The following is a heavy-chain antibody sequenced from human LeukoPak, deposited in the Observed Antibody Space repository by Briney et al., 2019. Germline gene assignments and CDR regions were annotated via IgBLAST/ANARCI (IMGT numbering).Heavy chain of an antibody. D-gene: IGHD6-13*01. Sequence: GGSLRLSCAASGFTFSDYYMSWIRQAPGKGLEWVSYISSSGSTIYCADSVKGRFTISRDNAKNSLYLQMNSLRAEDTAVYYCARDEYSSSWMGLVDYWGQGTLVTVSS. CDR2: ISSSGSTI. J-gene: IGHJ4*02. V-gene: IGHV3-11*01. CDR3: ARDEYSSSWMGLVDY. CDR1: GFTFSDYY.